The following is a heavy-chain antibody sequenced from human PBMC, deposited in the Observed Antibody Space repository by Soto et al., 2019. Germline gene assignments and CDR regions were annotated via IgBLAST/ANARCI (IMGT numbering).Heavy chain of an antibody. CDR2: IHKTGTIT. Sequence: EGQVVESGGDLVQPGDSLTISCAASRFTFSTYAMSWVRQAPGKGLEWVSGIHKTGTITFYADSVKGRFTISRDNSKNTLYLHMRSLRDGDTAVYYCVRDLNYKFFFDLWGQGTLVTVSS. V-gene: IGHV3-23*05. D-gene: IGHD3-10*01. CDR3: VRDLNYKFFFDL. J-gene: IGHJ4*02. CDR1: RFTFSTYA.